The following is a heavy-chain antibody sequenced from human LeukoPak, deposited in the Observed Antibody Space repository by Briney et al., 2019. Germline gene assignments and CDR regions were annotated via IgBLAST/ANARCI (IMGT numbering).Heavy chain of an antibody. J-gene: IGHJ3*02. CDR2: IYYSGST. V-gene: IGHV4-30-4*07. CDR1: GGSISSGGYS. Sequence: SETLSLTCAVSGGSISSGGYSWSWIRQPPGKGLEWIGYIYYSGSTYYNPSLKSRVTISVDTSKNQFSLKLSSVTAADTAVYYCARDGHDSSGFDIWGQGTMVTVSS. CDR3: ARDGHDSSGFDI. D-gene: IGHD3-22*01.